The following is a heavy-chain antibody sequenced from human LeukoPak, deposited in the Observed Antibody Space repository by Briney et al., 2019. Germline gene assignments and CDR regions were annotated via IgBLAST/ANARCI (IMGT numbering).Heavy chain of an antibody. D-gene: IGHD1-26*01. V-gene: IGHV1-2*02. J-gene: IGHJ4*02. CDR1: GYTFTGYY. CDR2: INPNSGGT. Sequence: ASVKVSCKASGYTFTGYYMHWVRQAPGQGLEWMGWINPNSGGTNYAQKFQGRVTMTRDTSISTAYMELSRLRSNDTAVYYCARMGGRWEPPTDHDYWGQGTLVTVSS. CDR3: ARMGGRWEPPTDHDY.